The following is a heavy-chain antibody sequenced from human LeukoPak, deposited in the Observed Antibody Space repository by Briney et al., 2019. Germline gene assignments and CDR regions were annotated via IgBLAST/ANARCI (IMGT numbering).Heavy chain of an antibody. J-gene: IGHJ4*02. Sequence: SETLSLTCTVSGASTSSSFWSWIRQPPGKGLEWIGYIYYSGSTNYNPSLKSRVTISVDTSKNQFSLKLSSVTAADTAVYYCARGWNYYDSSGYTYYFDYWGQGTLVTVSS. CDR3: ARGWNYYDSSGYTYYFDY. CDR1: GASTSSSF. V-gene: IGHV4-59*01. D-gene: IGHD3-22*01. CDR2: IYYSGST.